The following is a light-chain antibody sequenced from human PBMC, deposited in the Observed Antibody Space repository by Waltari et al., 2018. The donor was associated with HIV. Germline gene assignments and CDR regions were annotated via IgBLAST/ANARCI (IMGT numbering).Light chain of an antibody. CDR1: SSNIGSNT. CDR3: SAYTTDNTLV. Sequence: QSVLTQPPSASGTPGQRVTISCSGSSSNIGSNTVNWYQQIPGTAPRRMIYDVTNRPSVVSFRFSGSKSDNTASLIIAGLQAEDEADYYCSAYTTDNTLVFGTGTRVTVL. J-gene: IGLJ1*01. V-gene: IGLV1-44*01. CDR2: DVT.